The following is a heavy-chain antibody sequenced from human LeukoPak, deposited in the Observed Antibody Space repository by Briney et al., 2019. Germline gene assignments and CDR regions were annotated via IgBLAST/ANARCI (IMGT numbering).Heavy chain of an antibody. CDR3: ARHSSGSYYAY. D-gene: IGHD3-10*01. Sequence: GGSLRLSCAASGFTFSSSWMSWVRQAPGKGLEWVAHIKQDGSDKYYLDSVKGRFTISRDNARNSLFLHLNSLRVEDTAMYYCARHSSGSYYAYWGQGTLVTVSS. CDR1: GFTFSSSW. J-gene: IGHJ4*02. V-gene: IGHV3-7*01. CDR2: IKQDGSDK.